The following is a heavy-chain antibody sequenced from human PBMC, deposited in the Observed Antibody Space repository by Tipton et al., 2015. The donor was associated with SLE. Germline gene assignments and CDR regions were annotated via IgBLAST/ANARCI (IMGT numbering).Heavy chain of an antibody. CDR2: IYDTGST. CDR3: AREFLNPVTTVHYYFDL. Sequence: TLSLTCLVSGGSIEGNYWSWIRQPPGKGLEWIGYIYDTGSTDRNPSLKSRVSLSVDTSKNQFSLNLSFVTPADTAVYYCAREFLNPVTTVHYYFDLWGRGTLVTVSS. V-gene: IGHV4-59*01. D-gene: IGHD4-11*01. CDR1: GGSIEGNY. J-gene: IGHJ2*01.